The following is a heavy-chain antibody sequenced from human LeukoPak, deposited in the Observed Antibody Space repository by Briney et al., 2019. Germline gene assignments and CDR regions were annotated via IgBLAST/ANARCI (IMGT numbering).Heavy chain of an antibody. CDR2: MYHSGST. V-gene: IGHV4-38-2*02. J-gene: IGHJ4*02. CDR3: ARAGVVAATRHFDY. Sequence: SETLSLTCTVSNYSISTDYYWGWIRQPPGKGLEWIGTMYHSGSTYYNPSLKSRVTISVDTSKNQFSLKLSSVTAADTAVYYCARAGVVAATRHFDYWGQGTLVTVSS. CDR1: NYSISTDYY. D-gene: IGHD2-15*01.